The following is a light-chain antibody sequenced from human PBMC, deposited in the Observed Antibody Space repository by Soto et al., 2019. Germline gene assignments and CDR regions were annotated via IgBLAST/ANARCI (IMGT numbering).Light chain of an antibody. J-gene: IGLJ2*01. V-gene: IGLV2-14*02. Sequence: QSALTQPASVSGSPGQSITISCTGTSSDVGSYTLVSWYQQHPGEAPKLIIYEGSKRPSGVSNRFSGSKSGNTASLTISGLQAEDEADYYCSSYTSSSTLDVVFGGGTKLTVL. CDR1: SSDVGSYTL. CDR2: EGS. CDR3: SSYTSSSTLDVV.